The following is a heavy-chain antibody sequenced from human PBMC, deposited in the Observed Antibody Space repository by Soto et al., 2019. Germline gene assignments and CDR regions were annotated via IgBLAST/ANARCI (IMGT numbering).Heavy chain of an antibody. J-gene: IGHJ5*01. D-gene: IGHD3-16*01. Sequence: ASVNVSCKASGYTFTSYDINWVRQATGQGIEWMGWMNPNSGNTGYAQKFQGRVTMTRNTSISTAYMELSSLRSEDTAVYYCARARGRSARYKMHIAFDSWGQGTRVT. CDR2: MNPNSGNT. V-gene: IGHV1-8*01. CDR1: GYTFTSYD. CDR3: ARARGRSARYKMHIAFDS.